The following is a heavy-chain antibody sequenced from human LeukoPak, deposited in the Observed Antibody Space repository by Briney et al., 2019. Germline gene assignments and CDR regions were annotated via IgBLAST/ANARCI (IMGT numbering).Heavy chain of an antibody. CDR1: GFTFTSYA. CDR3: AKMPGDSRSGYIPPFYYHYYVDV. Sequence: GGALRLSCAASGFTFTSYAMSWVRQARGKGVEGVSAISGGGGSKYYADSVKGGLTISRDNSANSLALQMNSLRAEDTAVYYCAKMPGDSRSGYIPPFYYHYYVDVWGKGTTVTVSS. D-gene: IGHD3-3*01. CDR2: ISGGGGSK. V-gene: IGHV3-23*01. J-gene: IGHJ6*03.